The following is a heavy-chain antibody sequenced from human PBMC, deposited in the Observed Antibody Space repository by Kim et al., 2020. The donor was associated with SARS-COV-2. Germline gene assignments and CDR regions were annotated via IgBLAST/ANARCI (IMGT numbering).Heavy chain of an antibody. Sequence: RACTNYSPSLRSRVTISVDTSKNQFSLKLSYVPAADTAVYYCARGMDFDFWGPGILVTVSS. CDR3: ARGMDFDF. J-gene: IGHJ4*02. V-gene: IGHV4-61*02. CDR2: RACT.